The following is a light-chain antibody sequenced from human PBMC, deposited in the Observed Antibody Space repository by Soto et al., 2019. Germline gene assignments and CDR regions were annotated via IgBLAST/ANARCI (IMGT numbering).Light chain of an antibody. V-gene: IGLV2-14*03. CDR3: SSYTTRSTVI. CDR1: SSDIGAYDY. J-gene: IGLJ2*01. Sequence: QSALTQPASVSESPGQSISISCTGTSSDIGAYDYVSWYQQQPGKVPKLMIYDVDIRPSGISNRFSGSKSGNTASLTISGLQAEDEADYYCSSYTTRSTVIFGGGTKLTVL. CDR2: DVD.